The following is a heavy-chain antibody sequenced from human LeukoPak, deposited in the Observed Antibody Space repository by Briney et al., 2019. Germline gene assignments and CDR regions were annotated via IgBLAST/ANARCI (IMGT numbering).Heavy chain of an antibody. J-gene: IGHJ3*02. CDR1: GYTLTELS. Sequence: ASVKVSCKVSGYTLTELSMHWVRQAPGKGLEWMGGFDPEDGETIYAQKFQGRVTMTEDTSTGTAYMELSSLRSEDTAVYYCATDSVVPAAKDAFDIWGQGTMVTVSS. CDR3: ATDSVVPAAKDAFDI. CDR2: FDPEDGET. V-gene: IGHV1-24*01. D-gene: IGHD2-2*01.